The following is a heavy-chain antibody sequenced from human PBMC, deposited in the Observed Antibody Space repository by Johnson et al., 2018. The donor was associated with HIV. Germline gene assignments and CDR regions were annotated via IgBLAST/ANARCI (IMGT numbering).Heavy chain of an antibody. Sequence: QVQLVESGGALVQPGGSLRLSCATSGFTFSYYGLHWVRQAPGVGLEWVAFTRYDGSDEFYADSVKGRFTISRDTSKNTLYLQMNNLRVEDTALYYCAKVSGGVTRDFDIWGQGTMVTVSS. CDR2: TRYDGSDE. J-gene: IGHJ3*02. V-gene: IGHV3-30*02. CDR1: GFTFSYYG. D-gene: IGHD1-26*01. CDR3: AKVSGGVTRDFDI.